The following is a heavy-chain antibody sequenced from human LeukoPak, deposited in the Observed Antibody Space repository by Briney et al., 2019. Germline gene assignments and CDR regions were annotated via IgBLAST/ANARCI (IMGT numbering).Heavy chain of an antibody. CDR3: ASPWYDGSGYYVKPDWYFDL. CDR1: GGSISSSNW. V-gene: IGHV4-4*02. CDR2: IYHSGST. D-gene: IGHD3-22*01. J-gene: IGHJ2*01. Sequence: SETLSLTCAVSGGSISSSNWWSWVRQPPGKGLEWIGEIYHSGSTNCNPSLKSRVTISVDKSKNQSSLKLSSVTAADTAVYYCASPWYDGSGYYVKPDWYFDLWGRGTLVTVSS.